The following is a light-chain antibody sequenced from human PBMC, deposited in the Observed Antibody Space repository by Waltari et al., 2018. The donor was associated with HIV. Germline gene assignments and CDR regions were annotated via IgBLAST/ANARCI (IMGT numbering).Light chain of an antibody. CDR2: DTT. J-gene: IGLJ2*01. CDR3: LLSFNGVVV. CDR1: PGAVTSGHC. Sequence: QPVVTQEPSLPVSPGGTVTLTCASSPGAVTSGHCPYWFQRRPGQAPKTLIYDTTNRHSWTPARFSGSLLGGKAALTLSGAQFEDEADYFCLLSFNGVVVFGGGTTLTVL. V-gene: IGLV7-46*01.